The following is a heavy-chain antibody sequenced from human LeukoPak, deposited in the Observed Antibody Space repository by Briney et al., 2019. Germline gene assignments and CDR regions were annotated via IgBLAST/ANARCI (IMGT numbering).Heavy chain of an antibody. Sequence: PGGSLRLSCAASGFTFSSYGMHWVRQAPGKRLEWVAFIRYDGSNKYYADSVKGRFTISRDNSKNTLHLQMNSLRAEDTAVYYCAKVPAAGTDYWGQGTLVTVSS. J-gene: IGHJ4*02. CDR3: AKVPAAGTDY. V-gene: IGHV3-30*02. CDR1: GFTFSSYG. CDR2: IRYDGSNK. D-gene: IGHD6-13*01.